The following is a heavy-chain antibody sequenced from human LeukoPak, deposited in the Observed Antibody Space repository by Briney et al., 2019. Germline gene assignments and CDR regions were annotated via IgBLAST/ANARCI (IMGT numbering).Heavy chain of an antibody. CDR2: TYYRSKWYN. CDR1: GDSVSSNSAA. J-gene: IGHJ4*02. D-gene: IGHD1-14*01. CDR3: ARGVGTDEPYYFDY. Sequence: SQTLSLTCGISGDSVSSNSAAWNWIRQSPSRGLEWLGRTYYRSKWYNDYAVSVKSRIIIKPDTSKNQFSLQLTSVTAADTAVYYCARGVGTDEPYYFDYWGQGTLVTVSS. V-gene: IGHV6-1*01.